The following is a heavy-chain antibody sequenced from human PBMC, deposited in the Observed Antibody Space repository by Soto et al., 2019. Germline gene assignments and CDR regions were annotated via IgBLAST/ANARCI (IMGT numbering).Heavy chain of an antibody. Sequence: SETLSLTCTVSGGSISSGDYYWGWIRQPPGKGLEWIGSIYYSGSTYYNPSLKSRVTISVDTSKNQFSLKLSSVTAADTAVYYCARHVGYSYGSYYYYYDMDVWGQGTTVTVSS. CDR3: ARHVGYSYGSYYYYYDMDV. CDR2: IYYSGST. V-gene: IGHV4-39*01. J-gene: IGHJ6*02. CDR1: GGSISSGDYY. D-gene: IGHD5-18*01.